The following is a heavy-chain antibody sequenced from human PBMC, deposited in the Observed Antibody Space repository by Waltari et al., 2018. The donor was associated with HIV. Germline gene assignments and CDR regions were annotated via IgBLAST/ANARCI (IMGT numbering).Heavy chain of an antibody. CDR1: GFTSTSYW. D-gene: IGHD3-22*01. CDR3: ARQRATYYYDSSGYPYYYYYGMDV. Sequence: EVQLVESGGGLVQPGGSLRLSCAASGFTSTSYWMHWFRQAPGKGPVWVSRINSDGSSTSYADSVKGRFTISRDNAKNTLYLQMNSLRAEDTAVYYCARQRATYYYDSSGYPYYYYYGMDVWGQGTTVTVSS. V-gene: IGHV3-74*01. CDR2: INSDGSST. J-gene: IGHJ6*02.